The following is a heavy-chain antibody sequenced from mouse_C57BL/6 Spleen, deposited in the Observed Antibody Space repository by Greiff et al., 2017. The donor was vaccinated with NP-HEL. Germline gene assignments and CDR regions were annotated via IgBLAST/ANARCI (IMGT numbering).Heavy chain of an antibody. CDR1: GYTFTSYW. J-gene: IGHJ2*01. D-gene: IGHD2-2*01. V-gene: IGHV1-61*01. Sequence: QVQLQQPGAELVRPGSSVKLSCKASGYTFTSYWMDWVKQRPGQGLEWIGNIYPSDSETHYNQKFKDKATLTVDKSSSTAYMQLSSLTSEDSAVDYCARCGGYDGGNYWGQGTTLTVSS. CDR3: ARCGGYDGGNY. CDR2: IYPSDSET.